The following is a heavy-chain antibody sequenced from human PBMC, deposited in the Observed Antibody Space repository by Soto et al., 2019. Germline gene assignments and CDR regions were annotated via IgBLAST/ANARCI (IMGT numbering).Heavy chain of an antibody. CDR3: ATLLGGKQQLVSGP. J-gene: IGHJ5*02. V-gene: IGHV4-39*01. D-gene: IGHD6-13*01. CDR1: GRSLSSSSYY. CDR2: IYYSGST. Sequence: RSLTCTVSGRSLSSSSYYWGWIRQPPGKGLEWIGSIYYSGSTYYNPSLKSRLTISVDTSKNQFSLKLSSVTAADTAVYYCATLLGGKQQLVSGPWGKGNLVTVSS.